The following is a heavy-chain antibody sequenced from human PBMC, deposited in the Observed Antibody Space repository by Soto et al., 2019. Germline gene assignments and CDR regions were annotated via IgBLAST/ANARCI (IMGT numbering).Heavy chain of an antibody. CDR2: ISSNGVST. D-gene: IGHD3-3*01. J-gene: IGHJ4*02. CDR3: VKDRFVNY. CDR1: GLSFNDYA. V-gene: IGHV3-64D*06. Sequence: GRPLRLSCSASGLSFNDYAMHWVRQAAGKGLKYVSSISSNGVSTYYADSVKGRFTISRDNSKNTLYLQMNSLRVEDTAVYYCVKDRFVNYWGQGALVTVSS.